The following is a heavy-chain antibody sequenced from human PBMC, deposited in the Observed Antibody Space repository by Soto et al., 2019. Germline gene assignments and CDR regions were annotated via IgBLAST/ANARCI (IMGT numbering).Heavy chain of an antibody. D-gene: IGHD2-21*01. J-gene: IGHJ5*02. CDR2: ISSSGSTK. CDR3: ARDVTGLGWHWFDP. Sequence: EVQLVESGGGLVQPGGSLRLSCAASGFTFSTYNMDWVRQAPGKGLEWISYISSSGSTKYSANSVKGRFTISRDNAKNSLYLQMHSLSDEDTAVYYCARDVTGLGWHWFDPWGQGTLVTVSS. CDR1: GFTFSTYN. V-gene: IGHV3-48*02.